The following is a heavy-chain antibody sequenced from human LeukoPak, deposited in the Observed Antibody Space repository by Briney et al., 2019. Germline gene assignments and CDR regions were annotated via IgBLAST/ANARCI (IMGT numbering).Heavy chain of an antibody. CDR2: ISGYNGNT. V-gene: IGHV1-18*01. Sequence: GASVKVSCKASGYTFSSYGISWVRQAPGQGLEWMGRISGYNGNTNYPQKIQGRVTMTTDTSTSTAYMELRSLRSDDTAMYYCARSRGGWLASGYFQHWGQGTLVTVSS. D-gene: IGHD3-3*02. J-gene: IGHJ1*01. CDR3: ARSRGGWLASGYFQH. CDR1: GYTFSSYG.